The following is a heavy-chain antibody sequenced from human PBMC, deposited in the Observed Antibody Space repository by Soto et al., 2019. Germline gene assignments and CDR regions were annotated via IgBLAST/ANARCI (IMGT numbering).Heavy chain of an antibody. CDR2: IYYSGST. V-gene: IGHV4-61*01. D-gene: IGHD1-1*01. CDR3: ARGTTLSDY. CDR1: GGSVSSGSYY. Sequence: QVQLQESGPGLVKPSETLSLTCTVSGGSVSSGSYYWSWIRQPPGKGLEWIGYIYYSGSTNYNPPLKSRVTISVDTSKNQFSLKLSSVTAADTAVYYCARGTTLSDYWGQGTLVTVSS. J-gene: IGHJ4*02.